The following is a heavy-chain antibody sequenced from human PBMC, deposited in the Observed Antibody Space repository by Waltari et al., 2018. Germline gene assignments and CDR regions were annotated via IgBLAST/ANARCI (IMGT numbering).Heavy chain of an antibody. CDR1: GFRLSHFG. Sequence: QVQLVESGGGVVQPGMSLGLPCSAAGFRLSHFGMHWVRQVPGKGLEWVALAWFDGVKTYYADSVRGRFTISRDNSKNTLYLDIKNLRVDDTAIYYCAKDAFGNTYLDHWGQGTLVTVSS. CDR2: AWFDGVKT. D-gene: IGHD3-10*01. CDR3: AKDAFGNTYLDH. V-gene: IGHV3-33*06. J-gene: IGHJ5*02.